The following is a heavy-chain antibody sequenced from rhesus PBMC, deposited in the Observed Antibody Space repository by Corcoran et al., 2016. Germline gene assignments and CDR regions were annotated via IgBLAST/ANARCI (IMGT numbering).Heavy chain of an antibody. CDR3: TRFDV. J-gene: IGHJ5-1*01. CDR2: IWSDGSNK. CDR1: GFTFRLYV. V-gene: IGHV3-54*02. Sequence: VQLVESGGGLVQPGGSRRLSCACSGFTFRLYVIHWVRQAPGKGLEGVAVIWSDGSNKYLADSVKDRFTISRDNSNNIVYLQMNNLKLEDTAVYYCTRFDVWGPGVLVTVSS.